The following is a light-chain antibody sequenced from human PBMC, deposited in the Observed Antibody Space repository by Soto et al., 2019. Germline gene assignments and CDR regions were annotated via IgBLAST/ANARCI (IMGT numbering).Light chain of an antibody. J-gene: IGKJ5*01. Sequence: EIVLTQSPGTLSLSPGERATLSCRASQSVSSSYLAWYQQKPGQAPRLLLYGASSRVTGIPDRFSGSGSGTEFTLTISRLEPEDFAVYYCQQYGSSPITFGQGTRLEIK. CDR1: QSVSSSY. CDR3: QQYGSSPIT. V-gene: IGKV3-20*01. CDR2: GAS.